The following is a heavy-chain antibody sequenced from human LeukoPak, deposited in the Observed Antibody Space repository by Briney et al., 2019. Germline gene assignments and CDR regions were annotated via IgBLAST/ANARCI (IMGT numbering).Heavy chain of an antibody. CDR2: IYYSGST. J-gene: IGHJ6*03. V-gene: IGHV4-59*08. CDR3: ARHRGAYSSTELLLYYYYYMDV. CDR1: GGSISSYY. Sequence: SGTLSLTCTVSGGSISSYYWSWIRQPPGQGLEWLGYIYYSGSTNYNPTLKSRVTISVDTSKNQFSLKLSYVTDADTAVYYCARHRGAYSSTELLLYYYYYMDVWGKGTTVTVSS. D-gene: IGHD6-13*01.